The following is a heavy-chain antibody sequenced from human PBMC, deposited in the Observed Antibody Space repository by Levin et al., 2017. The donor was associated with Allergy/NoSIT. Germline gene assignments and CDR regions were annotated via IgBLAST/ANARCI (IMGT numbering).Heavy chain of an antibody. CDR1: GFTFSSFA. Sequence: GESLKISCAASGFTFSSFAMGWVRQAPGKGLEWVSSIGCGGTNTFYADSVKGRFTISRDNSKNTLYLQMNSLRDEDTAVYYCARGGCSSTRCLDNWGQGTLVTVSP. V-gene: IGHV3-23*01. D-gene: IGHD2-2*01. CDR2: IGCGGTNT. J-gene: IGHJ4*02. CDR3: ARGGCSSTRCLDN.